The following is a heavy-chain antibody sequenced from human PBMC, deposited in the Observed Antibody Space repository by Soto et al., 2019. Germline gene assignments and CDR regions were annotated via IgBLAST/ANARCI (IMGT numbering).Heavy chain of an antibody. CDR3: GKDRPGGSYHYFDD. CDR1: GFTFRNYA. CDR2: ISGSGGTT. Sequence: GGSLRLSCVASGFTFRNYAMSWVRQAPGKGLEWVSEISGSGGTTYYADSVKGRFTISRDNSKNTLYLQMSSLGGDDTAVYYCGKDRPGGSYHYFDDWGQGTLVTVSS. D-gene: IGHD1-26*01. J-gene: IGHJ4*02. V-gene: IGHV3-23*01.